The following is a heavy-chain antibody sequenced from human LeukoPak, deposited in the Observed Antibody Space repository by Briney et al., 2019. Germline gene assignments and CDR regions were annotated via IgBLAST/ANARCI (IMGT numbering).Heavy chain of an antibody. V-gene: IGHV3-30*18. CDR1: GFTFSSYG. CDR3: AKSTVTTNIYSYYAMDV. D-gene: IGHD4-17*01. Sequence: GGSLRLSCAASGFTFSSYGMHWVRQAPGKGLEWVAVISYDGSNKYYADSVKGRFTISRDNSKNTLYLQMDSLRAEDTAVYYCAKSTVTTNIYSYYAMDVWGKGTTVTVSS. CDR2: ISYDGSNK. J-gene: IGHJ6*04.